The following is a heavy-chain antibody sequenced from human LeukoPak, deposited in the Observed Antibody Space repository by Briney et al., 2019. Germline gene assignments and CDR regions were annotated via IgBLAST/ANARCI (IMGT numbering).Heavy chain of an antibody. D-gene: IGHD3-22*01. V-gene: IGHV3-30-3*01. CDR2: ISYDGSDK. Sequence: GGSLRLSCAASGFTFITYTMHWVRQALGKGLEWVAVISYDGSDKYYADSVRGRFTVSRDNSKNTLYLQMNSLRAEDTAVYYCARGEGYYDSSGYYYYFDYWGQGTLVTVSS. CDR1: GFTFITYT. J-gene: IGHJ4*02. CDR3: ARGEGYYDSSGYYYYFDY.